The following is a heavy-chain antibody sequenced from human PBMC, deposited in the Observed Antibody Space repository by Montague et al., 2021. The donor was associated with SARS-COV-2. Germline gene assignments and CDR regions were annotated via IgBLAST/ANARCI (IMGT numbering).Heavy chain of an antibody. Sequence: CAISGDSVSTNSGTWNWVRLSPSRGLEWLGRTYDRSEWYSDYSVPVKSRTSIKPDTSKNQFSLQLNSVTPVDTAVYYCARAWRGSCGDGNCYQYFFDYWGQGTLVTVSS. CDR3: ARAWRGSCGDGNCYQYFFDY. J-gene: IGHJ4*02. CDR2: TYDRSEWYS. D-gene: IGHD2-15*01. CDR1: GDSVSTNSGT. V-gene: IGHV6-1*01.